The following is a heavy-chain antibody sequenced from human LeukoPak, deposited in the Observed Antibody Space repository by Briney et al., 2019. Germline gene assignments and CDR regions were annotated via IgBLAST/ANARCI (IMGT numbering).Heavy chain of an antibody. J-gene: IGHJ4*02. CDR1: GFTFGSYA. V-gene: IGHV3-30-3*01. CDR3: AKGGQFDY. Sequence: PGGSLRLSCAASGFTFGSYAMHWVRQAPGKGLEWVAVISYDGSNKYYADSAKGRFTISRDNSKNTLYLQMNSLRAEDTAVYYCAKGGQFDYWGQGTLVTVSS. CDR2: ISYDGSNK.